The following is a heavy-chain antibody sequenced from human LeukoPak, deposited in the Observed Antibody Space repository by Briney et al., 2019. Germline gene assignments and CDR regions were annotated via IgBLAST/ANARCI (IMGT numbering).Heavy chain of an antibody. CDR1: GYTFTGHY. Sequence: ASVKVSCKASGYTFTGHYMHWVRQAPGQGLEWMGRINPSSGGTDYAQNFQGRVTMTRDTSITTAYMELSRLRSDDAAVYYCVRDLRGGAVSGTDRFDPWGQGTLVTVSS. CDR2: INPSSGGT. D-gene: IGHD6-19*01. CDR3: VRDLRGGAVSGTDRFDP. J-gene: IGHJ5*02. V-gene: IGHV1-2*06.